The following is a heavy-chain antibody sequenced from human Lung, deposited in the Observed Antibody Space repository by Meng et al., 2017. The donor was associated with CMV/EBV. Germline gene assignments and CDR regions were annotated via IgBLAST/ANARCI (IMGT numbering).Heavy chain of an antibody. CDR3: TTEKLWPDY. CDR2: IKSKPDGGTT. J-gene: IGHJ4*02. Sequence: LSCAAPGFTFSNAWMGWGRQAPGKGLEWVGRIKSKPDGGTTDYAAPVKGRFTISRDDSKNTLYLQMNSLKTEDTAVYYCTTEKLWPDYWGQGTLVTVSS. D-gene: IGHD3-10*01. CDR1: GFTFSNAW. V-gene: IGHV3-15*01.